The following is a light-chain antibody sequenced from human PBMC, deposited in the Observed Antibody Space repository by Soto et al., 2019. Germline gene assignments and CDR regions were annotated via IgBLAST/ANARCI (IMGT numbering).Light chain of an antibody. CDR2: RAS. Sequence: EIVMTRSPATLSVSPGERATLSCRASQSVSTNLAWYQQKPGQAPRLLIYRASTMATGIPARFSGGGSGTEFTLTISSLQSEDFAVYICQQYNNWPPRWTFGQGTKVEIK. CDR1: QSVSTN. J-gene: IGKJ1*01. V-gene: IGKV3-15*01. CDR3: QQYNNWPPRWT.